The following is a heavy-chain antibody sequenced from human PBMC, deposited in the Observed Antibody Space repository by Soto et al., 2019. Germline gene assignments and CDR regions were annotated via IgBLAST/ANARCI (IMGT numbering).Heavy chain of an antibody. CDR3: ARVTSYYYDSSGYWGENAFDI. V-gene: IGHV4-30-4*01. D-gene: IGHD3-22*01. CDR1: GGSISSGDYY. J-gene: IGHJ3*02. CDR2: IYYSGST. Sequence: QVQLQESGPGLVKPSQTLSLTCTVSGGSISSGDYYWSWIRQPPGKGLEWIGYIYYSGSTYYNPSLKSRVTILVDTSTNQFSLKLSSVTAADTAVYYCARVTSYYYDSSGYWGENAFDIWGQGTMVTVSS.